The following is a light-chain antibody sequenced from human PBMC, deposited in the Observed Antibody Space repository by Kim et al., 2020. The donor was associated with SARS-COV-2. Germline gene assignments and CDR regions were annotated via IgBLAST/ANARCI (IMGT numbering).Light chain of an antibody. V-gene: IGKV4-1*01. CDR2: WAS. Sequence: APINCKSSQSVLYSSNHKNYLAWYQQKPGQPPKLLIYWASTRESGVPDRFSGSGSGTDFTLTISSLQAEDVAVYYCQQYYSTPFTFGQGTRLEIK. CDR3: QQYYSTPFT. CDR1: QSVLYSSNHKNY. J-gene: IGKJ5*01.